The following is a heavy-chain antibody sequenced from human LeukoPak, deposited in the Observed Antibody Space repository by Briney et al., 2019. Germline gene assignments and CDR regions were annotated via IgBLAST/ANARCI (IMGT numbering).Heavy chain of an antibody. D-gene: IGHD6-19*01. CDR3: ARRYSSGWYGDDY. V-gene: IGHV1-69*13. Sequence: ASVTVSCKASGGTFSSYAISWVRQAPGQGLEWMGGIIPIFGTANYAQKFQGRVTITADESTSTAYMELSSLRSEDTAVYYCARRYSSGWYGDDYWGQGTLVTVSS. J-gene: IGHJ4*02. CDR1: GGTFSSYA. CDR2: IIPIFGTA.